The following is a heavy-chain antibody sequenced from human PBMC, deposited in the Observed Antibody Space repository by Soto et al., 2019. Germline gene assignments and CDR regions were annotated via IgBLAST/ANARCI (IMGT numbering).Heavy chain of an antibody. Sequence: SETLSLTCTVSGGSMSSYYWSWIRQPPGKGLEWIGYIYYSGSTNYNPSLKSRVTISVDTSKNQFSLKLSSVTAADTAVYYCARVVQRLWFGESERIYYYYYMDVWGKGTTVTVSS. CDR1: GGSMSSYY. J-gene: IGHJ6*03. CDR2: IYYSGST. CDR3: ARVVQRLWFGESERIYYYYYMDV. D-gene: IGHD3-10*01. V-gene: IGHV4-59*01.